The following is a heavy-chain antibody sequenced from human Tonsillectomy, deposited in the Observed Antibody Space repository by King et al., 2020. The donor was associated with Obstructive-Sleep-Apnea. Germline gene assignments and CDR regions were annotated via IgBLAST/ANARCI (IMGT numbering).Heavy chain of an antibody. V-gene: IGHV3-30*18. D-gene: IGHD6-13*01. J-gene: IGHJ6*02. CDR3: AKDFSAAATPLSYLYYGMDV. Sequence: VQLVESGGGVVQPGRSLRLSCAASGFTFSSYGMHWVRQAPGKGLEWVAVISYDGSNKHYADSVKGPFTISRDNSKNTLSLQMNSLTAEDTAVYYCAKDFSAAATPLSYLYYGMDVWGQGSTVTVPS. CDR2: ISYDGSNK. CDR1: GFTFSSYG.